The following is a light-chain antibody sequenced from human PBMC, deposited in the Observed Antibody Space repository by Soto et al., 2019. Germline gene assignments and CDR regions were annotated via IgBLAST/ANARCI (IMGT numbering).Light chain of an antibody. CDR1: QTVSTY. V-gene: IGKV3-11*01. J-gene: IGKJ4*01. CDR2: GAS. CDR3: HQRYNWLT. Sequence: IVLPQSPATLSLSPGERATLSCRARQTVSTYLSWYQHKPGQAPRLLIYGASNRATGIPARFSGSGSGTDFTLTISSLEPEDSAVYYCHQRYNWLTFGGGTKVDI.